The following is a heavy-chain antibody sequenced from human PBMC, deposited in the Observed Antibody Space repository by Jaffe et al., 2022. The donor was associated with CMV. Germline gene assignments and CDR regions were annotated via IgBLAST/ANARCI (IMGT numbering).Heavy chain of an antibody. V-gene: IGHV3-23*01. CDR1: GFTFSNYA. CDR2: VSGSGATT. CDR3: AKDSPSSTWPFSTPPDY. J-gene: IGHJ4*02. D-gene: IGHD6-13*01. Sequence: EVQLLESGGGLVQPGGSLRLSCAASGFTFSNYAMSWVRQAPGKGLEWVSTVSGSGATTYYADSVKGRFTISRDNSKNTLYLQMNSLRAEDTALYYCAKDSPSSTWPFSTPPDYWGQGTLVTVSS.